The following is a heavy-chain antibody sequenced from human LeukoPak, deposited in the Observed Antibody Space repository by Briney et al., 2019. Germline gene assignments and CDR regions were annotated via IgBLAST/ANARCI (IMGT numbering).Heavy chain of an antibody. CDR2: IYYSGST. J-gene: IGHJ6*02. CDR1: GGSISSYY. CDR3: ARQSSDILTGYYRGPYYYYGMDV. V-gene: IGHV4-39*01. Sequence: KPPETLSLTCTVSGGSISSYYWGWIRQPPGKGLEWIGSIYYSGSTYYNPSLKSGVTISVDTSKNQFSLKLSSVTAADTAVYYCARQSSDILTGYYRGPYYYYGMDVWGQGTTVTVSS. D-gene: IGHD3-9*01.